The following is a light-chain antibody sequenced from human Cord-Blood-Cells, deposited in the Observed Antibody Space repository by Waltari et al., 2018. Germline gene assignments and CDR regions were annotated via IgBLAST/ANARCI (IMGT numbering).Light chain of an antibody. CDR1: SPNIRSNY. J-gene: IGLJ3*02. V-gene: IGLV1-47*01. CDR2: RNN. Sequence: QSVLTQPPSASGTPVQGVTISCSCSSPNIRSNYVDWYQQLQGTAPKLLIYRNNLRPSCVPARFSGSKSGTSASLAISGLRSEDEADYYCAAWDDSLSGWVFGGGTKLTVL. CDR3: AAWDDSLSGWV.